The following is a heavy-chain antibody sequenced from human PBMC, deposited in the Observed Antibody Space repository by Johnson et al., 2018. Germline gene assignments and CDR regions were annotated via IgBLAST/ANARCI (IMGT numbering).Heavy chain of an antibody. CDR1: GFTFDDYG. CDR2: IYWIGGST. J-gene: IGHJ6*03. CDR3: AQDVVGPAAGKQTRYYDYKDV. D-gene: IGHD6-13*01. Sequence: VQLVQSGGGVVRXGGSXRLXCAASGFTFDDYGTSWVRQAPGTGLEWVSGIYWIGGSTGYAASVKGRFTIPRDNAKDSLDLHINSLRVEDTALYNCAQDVVGPAAGKQTRYYDYKDVWGKGTTGTVSS. V-gene: IGHV3-20*01.